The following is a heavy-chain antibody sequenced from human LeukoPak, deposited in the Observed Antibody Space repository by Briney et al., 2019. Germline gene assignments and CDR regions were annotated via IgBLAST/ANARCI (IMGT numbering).Heavy chain of an antibody. Sequence: ASVKVSCKASGYTFTSYAMHWVRQAPGQRLEWMGWINAGNGNTKYSQKFQGRVTITRDTSASTAYMELSSLRSEDTAVHYCARGKEEYYYDSSGYYSTANWFDPWGQGTLVTVSS. J-gene: IGHJ5*02. V-gene: IGHV1-3*01. CDR1: GYTFTSYA. CDR2: INAGNGNT. D-gene: IGHD3-22*01. CDR3: ARGKEEYYYDSSGYYSTANWFDP.